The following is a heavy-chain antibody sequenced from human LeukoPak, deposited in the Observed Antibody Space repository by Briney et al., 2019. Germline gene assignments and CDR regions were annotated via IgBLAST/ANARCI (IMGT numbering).Heavy chain of an antibody. CDR3: VRDDCSSISCYHNWFDP. CDR2: IKQDGSEK. CDR1: GFTFSSYW. Sequence: GGSLRLSCAASGFTFSSYWMSWVRQAPGKGLEWVANIKQDGSEKYYVDSVKGRFTISRDNAKNSLYLQMNSLRAEDTAVYYCVRDDCSSISCYHNWFDPWGQGTLVTVSS. J-gene: IGHJ5*02. D-gene: IGHD2-2*01. V-gene: IGHV3-7*01.